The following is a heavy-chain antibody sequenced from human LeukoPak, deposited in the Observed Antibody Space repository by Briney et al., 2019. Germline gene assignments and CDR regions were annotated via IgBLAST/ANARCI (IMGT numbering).Heavy chain of an antibody. Sequence: QTGGSLRLSCAASGFTFSSYAMHWVRQAPGKGLEWVAVISYDGSNKYYADSVKGRFTISRDNSKNTLYLQMNSLRAEDTAVYFCARGPWYGDYDYYMDVWGKGTTVTISS. CDR2: ISYDGSNK. J-gene: IGHJ6*03. D-gene: IGHD4-17*01. CDR3: ARGPWYGDYDYYMDV. V-gene: IGHV3-30*04. CDR1: GFTFSSYA.